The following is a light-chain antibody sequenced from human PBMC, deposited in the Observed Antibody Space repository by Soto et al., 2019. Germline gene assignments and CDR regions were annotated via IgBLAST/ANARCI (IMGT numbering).Light chain of an antibody. CDR1: HSVRSN. CDR2: DAS. Sequence: EKVMPQSPAPLSVSPGERATLSCRASHSVRSNLAWYQQKPGQPPRLLIYDASTRATGIPSRFSGSGSGTEFTLTISSLKSEDFAVYYCQQYDNWPRTFGQGTRVDFK. J-gene: IGKJ1*01. V-gene: IGKV3-15*01. CDR3: QQYDNWPRT.